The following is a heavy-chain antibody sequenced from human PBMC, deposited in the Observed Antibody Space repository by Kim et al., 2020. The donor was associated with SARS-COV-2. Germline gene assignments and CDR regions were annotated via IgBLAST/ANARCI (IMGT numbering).Heavy chain of an antibody. D-gene: IGHD6-13*01. Sequence: AQKFQGRVTMTEDTSTDTAYMELSSLRSEDTAVYYCATETYSSSWRYFDYWGQGTLVTVSS. CDR3: ATETYSSSWRYFDY. J-gene: IGHJ4*02. V-gene: IGHV1-24*01.